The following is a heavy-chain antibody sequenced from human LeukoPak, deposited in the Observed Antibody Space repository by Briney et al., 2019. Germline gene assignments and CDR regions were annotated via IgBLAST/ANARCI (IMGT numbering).Heavy chain of an antibody. Sequence: GGSLRLSCAASGFTVSSNYMSWVRQAPGKGLEWVSVIYSGGSTYYADSVKGRFTISRDNSKNTLYLQMNSLRAEDTAVYYCARERRSSGWYNWFDPWGQGTLVTVSS. CDR2: IYSGGST. D-gene: IGHD6-19*01. J-gene: IGHJ5*02. CDR1: GFTVSSNY. V-gene: IGHV3-53*01. CDR3: ARERRSSGWYNWFDP.